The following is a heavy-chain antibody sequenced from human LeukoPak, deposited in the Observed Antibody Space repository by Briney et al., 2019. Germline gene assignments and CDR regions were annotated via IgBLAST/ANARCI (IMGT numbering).Heavy chain of an antibody. Sequence: PGGSLRLSCAASGFTFSDYEMNWVRQAPGKGLEWVSYIDSASATRYYADSVKGRFTISRDNAKNSLYLQVNSLGADDTAVYFCARDLNWGAGALDIWGQGAMVTVSS. CDR1: GFTFSDYE. CDR3: ARDLNWGAGALDI. CDR2: IDSASATR. V-gene: IGHV3-48*03. J-gene: IGHJ3*02. D-gene: IGHD7-27*01.